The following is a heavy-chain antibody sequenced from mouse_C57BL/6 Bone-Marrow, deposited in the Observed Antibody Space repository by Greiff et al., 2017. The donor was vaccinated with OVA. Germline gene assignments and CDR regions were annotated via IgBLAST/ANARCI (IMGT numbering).Heavy chain of an antibody. D-gene: IGHD2-1*01. CDR3: ARQLRGNYWYFDV. V-gene: IGHV5-12*01. CDR1: GFTFSDYY. CDR2: ISNGGGST. J-gene: IGHJ1*03. Sequence: EVMLVESGGGLVQPGGSLKLSCAASGFTFSDYYMYWVRQTPEKRLEWVAYISNGGGSTYYPDTVKGRFTISRDNAKNTLYLQMSRLKSEDTAMYYCARQLRGNYWYFDVWGTGTTVTVSS.